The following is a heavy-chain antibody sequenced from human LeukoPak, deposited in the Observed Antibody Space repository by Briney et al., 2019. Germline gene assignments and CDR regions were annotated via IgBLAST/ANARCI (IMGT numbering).Heavy chain of an antibody. D-gene: IGHD3-9*01. CDR2: ISSSGSTI. CDR3: ARMYYDILTGPSYYFDY. V-gene: IGHV3-11*01. CDR1: GLTFSDYY. J-gene: IGHJ4*02. Sequence: GGSLRLSCAASGLTFSDYYMSWIRQAPGKGLEWVSYISSSGSTIYYADSVKGRFTISRDNAKNSLYLQMNSLRAEDTAVYYCARMYYDILTGPSYYFDYWGQGTLVTVSS.